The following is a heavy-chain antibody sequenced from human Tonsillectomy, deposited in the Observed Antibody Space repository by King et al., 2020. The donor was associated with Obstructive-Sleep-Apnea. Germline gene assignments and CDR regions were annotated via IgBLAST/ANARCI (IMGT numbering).Heavy chain of an antibody. CDR1: GFTFDDYA. Sequence: VQLVESGGGLVQPGRSLRLSCAASGFTFDDYAMHWVRQAPGKGLEWVSGISWNSGSIDYADSVKSRFTISRDNAKNSLYLQMDSLRPEDTALYYCAKGSEYGSGSYHDYWGQGTLVTVSS. V-gene: IGHV3-9*01. CDR3: AKGSEYGSGSYHDY. CDR2: ISWNSGSI. D-gene: IGHD3-10*01. J-gene: IGHJ4*02.